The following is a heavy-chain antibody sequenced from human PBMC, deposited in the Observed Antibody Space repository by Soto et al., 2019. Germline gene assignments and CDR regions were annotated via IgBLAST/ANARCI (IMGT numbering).Heavy chain of an antibody. CDR1: GDSISAYS. D-gene: IGHD3-10*01. Sequence: PSETLSLTCTVSGDSISAYSWSWVRQPPGKGLEWIGSIYYSGSTYYNPSLKSRVTISVDTSKNQFSLKLSSVTAADTAVYYCARLALWFGEEDYWGQGTLVTVSS. CDR3: ARLALWFGEEDY. CDR2: IYYSGST. V-gene: IGHV4-59*05. J-gene: IGHJ4*02.